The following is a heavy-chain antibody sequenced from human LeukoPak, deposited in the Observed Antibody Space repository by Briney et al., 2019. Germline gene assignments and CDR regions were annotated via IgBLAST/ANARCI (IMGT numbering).Heavy chain of an antibody. D-gene: IGHD3-3*01. CDR1: GFTFGKYW. Sequence: GGSLRLSCVASGFTFGKYWMSWVRQAPGRGLGWVANIKLDGSEKNYVDSVKGRFTISRDNTKNSLYLQMNSLRVEDTAVFYCARDQYDTWSRRGNFDSWGQGTLVIVSS. CDR3: ARDQYDTWSRRGNFDS. V-gene: IGHV3-7*03. J-gene: IGHJ4*02. CDR2: IKLDGSEK.